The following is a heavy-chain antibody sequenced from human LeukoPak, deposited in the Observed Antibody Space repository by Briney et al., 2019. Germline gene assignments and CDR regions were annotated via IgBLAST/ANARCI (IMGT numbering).Heavy chain of an antibody. J-gene: IGHJ6*02. V-gene: IGHV1-18*01. CDR3: ARDGDGLRYFGWLLSPYYYYGMDV. CDR2: ISAYNGNT. D-gene: IGHD3-9*01. Sequence: ASVKVSCKASGYTFTSYGISWVRQAPGQGLEWMGWISAYNGNTNYAQKLQGRVTMTTDTSTSTAYMELRSLRSDDTAVYYCARDGDGLRYFGWLLSPYYYYGMDVWGQGTAVTVSS. CDR1: GYTFTSYG.